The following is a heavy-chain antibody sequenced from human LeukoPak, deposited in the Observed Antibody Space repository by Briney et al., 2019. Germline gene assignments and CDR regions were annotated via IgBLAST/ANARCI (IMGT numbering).Heavy chain of an antibody. CDR3: ARHREEYDTLNWFDP. D-gene: IGHD3-9*01. CDR2: IYPGDSDT. CDR1: GYSFTSYW. V-gene: IGHV5-51*01. J-gene: IGHJ5*02. Sequence: GESLKISCKGSGYSFTSYWIGWVRQMPGKGLEWMGIIYPGDSDTRYSPSFQGQVTISADKSISAAYLQWSSLKASDTAMYYCARHREEYDTLNWFDPWGQGTLVTVSS.